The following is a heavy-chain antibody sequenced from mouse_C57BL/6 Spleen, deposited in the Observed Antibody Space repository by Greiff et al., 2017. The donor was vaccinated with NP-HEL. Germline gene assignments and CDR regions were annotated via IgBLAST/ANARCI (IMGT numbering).Heavy chain of an antibody. CDR3: ARHRKRGTAQASFAY. V-gene: IGHV5-9*01. CDR2: ISGGGGNT. D-gene: IGHD3-2*02. Sequence: EVHLVESGGGLVKPGGSLKLSCAASGFTFSSYTMSWVRQTPEKRLEWVATISGGGGNTYYPDSVKGRFTISRDNAKNTLYLQMSSLRSEDTAWYYCARHRKRGTAQASFAYWGQGTLVTVSA. J-gene: IGHJ3*01. CDR1: GFTFSSYT.